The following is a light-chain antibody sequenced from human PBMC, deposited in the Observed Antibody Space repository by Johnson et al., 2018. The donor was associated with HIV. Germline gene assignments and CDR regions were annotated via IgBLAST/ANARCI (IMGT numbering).Light chain of an antibody. CDR1: SSNIGNNY. J-gene: IGLJ1*01. CDR3: GTWDSSLSAHV. Sequence: QSVLTQPPSVSAAPGQKVTISCSGSSSNIGNNYVSWYQQVPGTAPKLLIYDNNRRPSGIPDRFSGSKSGTSATLGITGLQTGDEADYYCGTWDSSLSAHVFGTGTKVTFL. CDR2: DNN. V-gene: IGLV1-51*01.